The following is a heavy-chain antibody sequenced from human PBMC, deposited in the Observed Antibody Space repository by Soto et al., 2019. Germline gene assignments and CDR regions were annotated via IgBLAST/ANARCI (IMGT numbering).Heavy chain of an antibody. Sequence: EVQLLESGGGLVQPGGSLRLSCAASGFTFSSYAMSWVRQAPGKGLEWVSAISGSGGSTYYADSVKGRFTISRDNAKNTLYLQMTSLRAEDTAVYYCARARRDSYGAREAFDIWGQGTMVTVSS. V-gene: IGHV3-23*01. CDR3: ARARRDSYGAREAFDI. J-gene: IGHJ3*02. D-gene: IGHD5-18*01. CDR1: GFTFSSYA. CDR2: ISGSGGST.